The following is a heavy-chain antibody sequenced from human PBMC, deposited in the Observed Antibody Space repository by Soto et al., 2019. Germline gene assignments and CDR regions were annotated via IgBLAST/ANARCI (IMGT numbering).Heavy chain of an antibody. CDR1: GGTFSSYA. CDR3: ASRFYDSSGYSDSVFDY. J-gene: IGHJ4*02. D-gene: IGHD3-22*01. CDR2: IIPIFGTA. V-gene: IGHV1-69*13. Sequence: SVKVSCKASGGTFSSYAISWVRQATGQGLEWMGGIIPIFGTANYAQKFQGRVTITADESTSTAYMELSSLRSEDTAVYYCASRFYDSSGYSDSVFDYWGQGTLVTVSS.